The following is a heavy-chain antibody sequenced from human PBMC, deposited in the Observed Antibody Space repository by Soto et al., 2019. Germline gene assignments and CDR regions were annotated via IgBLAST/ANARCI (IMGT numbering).Heavy chain of an antibody. Sequence: SETLSLTCTVSGGSISSGDYYWSWIRQPPGKGLEWIGYIYYSGSTYYNPSLKSRVTISVDTSKNQSSLKLSSVTATDTAVYYCARERSRGYSPFEDWSDPWSKEPWSPSPQ. D-gene: IGHD3-22*01. V-gene: IGHV4-30-4*01. CDR2: IYYSGST. CDR1: GGSISSGDYY. J-gene: IGHJ5*01. CDR3: ARERSRGYSPFEDWSDP.